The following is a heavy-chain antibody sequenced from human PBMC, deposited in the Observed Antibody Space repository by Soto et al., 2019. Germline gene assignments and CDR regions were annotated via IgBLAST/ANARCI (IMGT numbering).Heavy chain of an antibody. CDR1: GGSIRSGDYY. Sequence: QVQLQESGPGLVKPSQTLSLTCTVSGGSIRSGDYYWGWIRQPPGKALEWIGYIYYSGSTYYNPSLKSGVTISVDTSKIQFSLKLSSVTAADTAVYYCARCSGGTTGDWGQGTLVTVSS. D-gene: IGHD3-10*01. J-gene: IGHJ4*02. CDR3: ARCSGGTTGD. CDR2: IYYSGST. V-gene: IGHV4-30-4*01.